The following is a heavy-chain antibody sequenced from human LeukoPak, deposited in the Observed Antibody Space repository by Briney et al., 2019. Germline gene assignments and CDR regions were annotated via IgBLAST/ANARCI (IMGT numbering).Heavy chain of an antibody. Sequence: GGSLRLSCAASGFTFSDYEMIWVRQAPGRGLEWVSFISFSGNSIYYADSVKGRFTISRDNAKNSLYLQMNSLRAEDTAVYYCAKDAHSSGGDYWGQGTLVTVSS. V-gene: IGHV3-48*03. CDR2: ISFSGNSI. CDR3: AKDAHSSGGDY. CDR1: GFTFSDYE. J-gene: IGHJ4*02. D-gene: IGHD6-19*01.